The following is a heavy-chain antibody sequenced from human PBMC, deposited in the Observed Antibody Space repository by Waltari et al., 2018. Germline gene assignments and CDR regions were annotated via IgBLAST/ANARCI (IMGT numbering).Heavy chain of an antibody. CDR2: IDPEEGET. Sequence: EVQLLQSGAELVKPGTTVKISCNVSGYSFSDYYIHWVQQAPGKGLQWMGLIDPEEGETIYADNFRNTITLTADTSTNTAYLELNNVSSQDTAVFYCATALGDNIAASRAFEIWGQGTMITVAS. D-gene: IGHD1-20*01. J-gene: IGHJ3*02. CDR3: ATALGDNIAASRAFEI. V-gene: IGHV1-69-2*01. CDR1: GYSFSDYY.